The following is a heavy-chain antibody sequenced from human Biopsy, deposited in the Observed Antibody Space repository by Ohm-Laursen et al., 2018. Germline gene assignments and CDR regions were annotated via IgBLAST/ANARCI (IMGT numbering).Heavy chain of an antibody. J-gene: IGHJ4*02. D-gene: IGHD2-8*01. V-gene: IGHV1-2*02. CDR2: INCKTGAT. CDR1: SYTFTDYN. CDR3: ARDPLNGHKHFDY. Sequence: GSSAKVSCKVSSYTFTDYNIHWMRQAPGQGLEWLGYINCKTGATNYAQKFQGTVTMTRDTSISTAYLALGSLRSADTAIYYCARDPLNGHKHFDYWGQGSLVTVSS.